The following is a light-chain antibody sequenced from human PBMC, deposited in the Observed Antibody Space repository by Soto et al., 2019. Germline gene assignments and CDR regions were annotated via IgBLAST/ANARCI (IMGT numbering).Light chain of an antibody. J-gene: IGKJ2*01. CDR3: QQYYAVPYT. CDR2: WAS. CDR1: QSVLYSSNNKNY. Sequence: DIVMTQSPDSLAVSLGERATINCKSSQSVLYSSNNKNYLAWYKQKPGQAPKLLISWASTRESGVPDRFSGSGSGTDVTLTISSLQAEDVAVYSCQQYYAVPYTFCQGSQLEIK. V-gene: IGKV4-1*01.